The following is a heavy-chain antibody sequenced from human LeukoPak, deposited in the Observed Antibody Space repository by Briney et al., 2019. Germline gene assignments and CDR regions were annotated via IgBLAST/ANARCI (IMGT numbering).Heavy chain of an antibody. CDR1: GFTFSSYA. Sequence: GRSLRLSCAASGFTFSSYAMHWVRQAPGKGLEWVAVISYDGSNKYYADSVKGRFTISRDNSKNTLCLQMNSLRAEDTAVYYCAREMIARIAARPEYYYYYYGMDVWGQGTTVTVSS. J-gene: IGHJ6*02. CDR3: AREMIARIAARPEYYYYYYGMDV. D-gene: IGHD6-6*01. CDR2: ISYDGSNK. V-gene: IGHV3-30*04.